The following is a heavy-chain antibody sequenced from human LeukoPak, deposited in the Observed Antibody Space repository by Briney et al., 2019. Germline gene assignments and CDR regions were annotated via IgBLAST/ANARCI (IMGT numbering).Heavy chain of an antibody. V-gene: IGHV4-59*01. J-gene: IGHJ2*01. D-gene: IGHD5-18*01. CDR1: GDSISPYY. CDR3: ARPVVSGYSYGYGYYFDL. Sequence: SETLSLTCTVSGDSISPYYWGWIRQPPGKGLEWIGYIYYSGSTKYSPSLESRVTISVDASKNQFSLMVNSVTAADTAVYYCARPVVSGYSYGYGYYFDLWGRGTLVTVSS. CDR2: IYYSGST.